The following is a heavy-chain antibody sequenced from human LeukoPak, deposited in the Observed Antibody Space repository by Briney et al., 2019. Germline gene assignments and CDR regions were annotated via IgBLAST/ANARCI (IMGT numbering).Heavy chain of an antibody. V-gene: IGHV3-30-3*01. CDR1: GFTFSSFA. CDR2: ISFDGSNK. Sequence: GGSLRLSCVASGFTFSSFAMHWVRQAPGKGLEWVAVISFDGSNKYYADSVKGRFTFSRDNSKNTLFLQMNSLRAEDTAVYYCAKDQQLWSYNWFDPWGQGTLVTVSS. CDR3: AKDQQLWSYNWFDP. D-gene: IGHD5-18*01. J-gene: IGHJ5*02.